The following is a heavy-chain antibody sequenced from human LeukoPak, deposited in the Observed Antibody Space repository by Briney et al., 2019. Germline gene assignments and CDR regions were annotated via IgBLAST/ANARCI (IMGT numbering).Heavy chain of an antibody. CDR3: ARDPWRWLQLGFDY. J-gene: IGHJ4*02. CDR1: GFTFSSYS. V-gene: IGHV3-21*01. D-gene: IGHD5-24*01. CDR2: ISSSSSYI. Sequence: GGSLRLSCAASGFTFSSYSMNWVRQAPGKGLEWVSSISSSSSYIYYADSVKGRFTISRDNAKNSLYLQMNSLRAEDTAVYYCARDPWRWLQLGFDYGGQGTLVTVSS.